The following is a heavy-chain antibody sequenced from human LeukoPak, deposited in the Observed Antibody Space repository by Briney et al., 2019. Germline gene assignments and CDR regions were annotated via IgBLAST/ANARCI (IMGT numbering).Heavy chain of an antibody. CDR3: AKGWSKSSLDGFDI. V-gene: IGHV3-23*01. CDR1: GLTVSSNY. D-gene: IGHD6-13*01. CDR2: TSSSGGST. J-gene: IGHJ3*02. Sequence: GGSLRLSCAASGLTVSSNYMNWVRQAPGKGLEWVSGTSSSGGSTYYTDSVKGRFTISRDNSWNTLSLQMNSLRAEDTAIYYCAKGWSKSSLDGFDIWGRGTMVTVSS.